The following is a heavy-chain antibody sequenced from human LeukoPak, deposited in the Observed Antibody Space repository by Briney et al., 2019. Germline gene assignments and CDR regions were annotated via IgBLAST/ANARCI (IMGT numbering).Heavy chain of an antibody. CDR2: IIPIFGTA. CDR3: ARVGTYYDPF. CDR1: GGTFSSYA. J-gene: IGHJ4*02. V-gene: IGHV1-69*05. Sequence: SVKVSCKASGGTFSSYAISWVRQAPGQGLEWMGGIIPIFGTANYAQKFQGRVTMTTDTSTSTAYMELRSLRSDDTAVYYCARVGTYYDPFWGQGTLVTVSS. D-gene: IGHD3-3*01.